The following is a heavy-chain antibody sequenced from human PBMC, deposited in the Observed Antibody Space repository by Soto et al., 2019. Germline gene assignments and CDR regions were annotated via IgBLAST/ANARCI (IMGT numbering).Heavy chain of an antibody. Sequence: EVQLVESAGGLVQPGGSLRLSCADSGITFSEYWMTWVRQAPGKGLEWVASIKQDGSEKSYVDSVEGRFTISRDNAKNSLYLQMDSLRVGDTAVYYCARGGVYSTSSLPRFYYYAMDVWGQGTTVTVSS. CDR2: IKQDGSEK. CDR3: ARGGVYSTSSLPRFYYYAMDV. D-gene: IGHD6-6*01. J-gene: IGHJ6*02. CDR1: GITFSEYW. V-gene: IGHV3-7*01.